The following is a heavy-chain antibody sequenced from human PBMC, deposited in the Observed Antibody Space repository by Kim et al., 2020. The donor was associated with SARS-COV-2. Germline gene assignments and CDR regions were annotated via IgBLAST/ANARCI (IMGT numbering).Heavy chain of an antibody. D-gene: IGHD6-19*01. V-gene: IGHV4-59*13. CDR2: IYYSGST. CDR1: GGSISSYY. CDR3: ARVRGGRQWLTALDAFDI. Sequence: SETLSLTCTVSGGSISSYYWSWIRQPPGKGLEWIGYIYYSGSTNYNPSLKSRVTISVDTSKNQFSLKLSSVTAADTAVYYCARVRGGRQWLTALDAFDIWGQGTMVTVSS. J-gene: IGHJ3*02.